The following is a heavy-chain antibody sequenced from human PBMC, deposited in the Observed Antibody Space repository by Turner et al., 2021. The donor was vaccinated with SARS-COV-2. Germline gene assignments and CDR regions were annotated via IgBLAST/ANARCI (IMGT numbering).Heavy chain of an antibody. D-gene: IGHD3-22*01. J-gene: IGHJ4*02. V-gene: IGHV3-23*01. CDR1: RFTYSSYA. CDR3: AKADRVMIVVVITLFDY. CDR2: ISGSGGTT. Sequence: EVQLLESGGGLVQPGGSLRLSCPASRFTYSSYAMSCVRQGPGKGLEWVSAISGSGGTTNYADAVKGRFTISRDNSKNTLYLQMNRLSAEDTAVYDCAKADRVMIVVVITLFDYWGQGTLVTVSS.